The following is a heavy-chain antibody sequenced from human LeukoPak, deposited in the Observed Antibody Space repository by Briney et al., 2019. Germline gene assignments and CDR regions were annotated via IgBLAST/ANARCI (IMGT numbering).Heavy chain of an antibody. V-gene: IGHV3-23*01. CDR2: ISGRGGST. CDR1: GFTFSSYA. CDR3: AKRTAMAGTGDRFDY. J-gene: IGHJ4*02. D-gene: IGHD6-19*01. Sequence: AGGSLRLSCAASGFTFSSYAMSWIRQAPGKGLEWVSGISGRGGSTYYADSVKGRFTLSRDNSKNTLYLQMNSLRADDTAVYYCAKRTAMAGTGDRFDYWGQGTLVTVSS.